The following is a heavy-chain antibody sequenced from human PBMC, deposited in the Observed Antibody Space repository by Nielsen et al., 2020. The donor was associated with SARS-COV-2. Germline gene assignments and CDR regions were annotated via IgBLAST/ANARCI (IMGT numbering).Heavy chain of an antibody. J-gene: IGHJ6*02. CDR2: IIPIFDTA. CDR1: GGTFSSYA. V-gene: IGHV1-69*13. CDR3: ATGVVITTLFYYYYGMDV. D-gene: IGHD3-22*01. Sequence: SVKVSCKASGGTFSSYAISWVRQAPGQGLEWMGGIIPIFDTANYAQKFQGRVTITADESTSTAYMELSSLRSEDTAVYYCATGVVITTLFYYYYGMDVWGQGTTVTVSS.